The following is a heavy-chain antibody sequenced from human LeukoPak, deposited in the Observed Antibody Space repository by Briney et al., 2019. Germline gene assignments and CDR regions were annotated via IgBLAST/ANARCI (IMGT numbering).Heavy chain of an antibody. CDR1: GFTFSSYA. V-gene: IGHV3-23*01. D-gene: IGHD3-22*01. J-gene: IGHJ4*02. CDR3: AKHSSALHYLGYFDY. Sequence: GGSLRLSCAASGFTFSSYAMSWVRQAPGKGLEWVSTIGGSGGSTYYADSVKGRFTISRDNSKNTLHLQMNSLRAEDTAVYSCAKHSSALHYLGYFDYWGQGTLVTVSS. CDR2: IGGSGGST.